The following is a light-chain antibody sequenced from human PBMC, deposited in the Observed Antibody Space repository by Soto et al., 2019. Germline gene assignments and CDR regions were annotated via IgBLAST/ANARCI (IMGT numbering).Light chain of an antibody. CDR2: EAS. CDR1: QNISNY. CDR3: QQYGWLWT. J-gene: IGKJ1*01. Sequence: DIQMTQSPSTLSASVGDRVTLTCRASQNISNYLAWYQQKPGKAPKLLIYEASNLQSGVPSRFSGSRSGTDFTLTINTLRPDDFATYYCQQYGWLWTFGQGTKVEMK. V-gene: IGKV1-5*03.